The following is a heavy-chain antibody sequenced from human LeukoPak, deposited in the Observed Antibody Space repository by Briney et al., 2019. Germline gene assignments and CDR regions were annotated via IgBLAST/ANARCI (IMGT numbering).Heavy chain of an antibody. CDR1: GFTFSSYS. D-gene: IGHD1-7*01. CDR3: ARAHNWKYGTFDY. V-gene: IGHV3-21*01. J-gene: IGHJ4*02. CDR2: ISSSSSYI. Sequence: GGSLRLSCAAPGFTFSSYSMNWVRPAPGKGLEWVSCISSSSSYIYYADSVKGRFTISRDNAKNSLYLQMNSLRVEDTAVYYCARAHNWKYGTFDYWGQGTLVTVSS.